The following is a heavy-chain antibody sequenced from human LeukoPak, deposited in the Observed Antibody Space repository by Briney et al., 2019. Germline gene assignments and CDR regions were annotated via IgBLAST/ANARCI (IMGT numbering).Heavy chain of an antibody. J-gene: IGHJ3*02. D-gene: IGHD3-16*01. Sequence: GGSLRLSCAASGFSFGSYAMSWVRQAPGKGLEWVSEISGSVSGSGDSTHYADSVKGRFTISRDNSKKTLFLQMNSLRAEDTAVYYCAKGKVNHDGALGIWGQGTVVTVSS. CDR2: ISGSVSGSGDST. CDR3: AKGKVNHDGALGI. CDR1: GFSFGSYA. V-gene: IGHV3-23*01.